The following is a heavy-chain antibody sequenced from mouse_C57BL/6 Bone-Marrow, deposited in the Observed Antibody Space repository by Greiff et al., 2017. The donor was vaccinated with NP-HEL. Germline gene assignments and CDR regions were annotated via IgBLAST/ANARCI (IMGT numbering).Heavy chain of an antibody. CDR2: IDPEDGET. V-gene: IGHV14-2*01. D-gene: IGHD1-1*01. CDR3: ARGDGSSLWYFDV. J-gene: IGHJ1*03. Sequence: EVQLQQSGAELVKPGASVKLSCTASGFNIKDYYMHWVKQRTEQGLEWIGRIDPEDGETKSAPKFQGKATITADTSSNTAYLQLSSLTSEDTAVYYCARGDGSSLWYFDVWGTGTTVTVSS. CDR1: GFNIKDYY.